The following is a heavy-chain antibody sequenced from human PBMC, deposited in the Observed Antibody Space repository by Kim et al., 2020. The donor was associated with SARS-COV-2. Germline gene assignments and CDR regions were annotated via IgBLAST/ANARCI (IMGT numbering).Heavy chain of an antibody. CDR1: GFTFSSYW. D-gene: IGHD6-13*01. V-gene: IGHV3-7*03. CDR3: ARTSYGSTHTYYYYYGMDL. Sequence: GGSLRLSCAASGFTFSSYWMSWVRQAPGKGLEWVANIKQDGREKYYVDSVKGRFTISRDNAKNSLYLQMNSLRAEDTAVYYCARTSYGSTHTYYYYYGMDLWGQGAAVTVSS. J-gene: IGHJ6*01. CDR2: IKQDGREK.